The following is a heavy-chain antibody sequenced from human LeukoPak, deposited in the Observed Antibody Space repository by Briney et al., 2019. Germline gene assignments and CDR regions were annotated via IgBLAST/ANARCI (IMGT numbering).Heavy chain of an antibody. D-gene: IGHD4-17*01. V-gene: IGHV4-38-2*01. CDR1: GFTFSSHGM. CDR2: IYHSGST. J-gene: IGHJ4*02. CDR3: ARRGGYGDHYFFDY. Sequence: GSLRLSCAASGFTFSSHGMSWVRQAPGKGLEWIGNIYHSGSTYYNPSLKSRVTISVDTSRNQFSLKVNSVTAADTALYYCARRGGYGDHYFFDYWGQGTLVTVSS.